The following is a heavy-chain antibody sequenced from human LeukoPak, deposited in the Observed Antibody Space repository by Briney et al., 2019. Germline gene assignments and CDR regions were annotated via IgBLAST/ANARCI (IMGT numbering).Heavy chain of an antibody. D-gene: IGHD2-8*01. J-gene: IGHJ4*02. CDR1: GFTFSSYG. CDR3: ARDLSGNGYFDY. Sequence: GGSLRLSCAASGFTFSSYGVHWVRQAPGKGLEWVAVIWYDGSNKYYADSVKGRFTISRDNSKNTLYLQMNSLRAEDTAVYYCARDLSGNGYFDYWGQGTLVTVSS. V-gene: IGHV3-33*01. CDR2: IWYDGSNK.